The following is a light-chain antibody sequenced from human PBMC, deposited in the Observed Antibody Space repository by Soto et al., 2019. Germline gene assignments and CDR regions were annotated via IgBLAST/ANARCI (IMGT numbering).Light chain of an antibody. Sequence: GEGVTLSCRASQSVTVNSLAWYQQKPGQAPRLLIYAASTRAAAVPDRFTGSGSGTDFALTISRLEPEDFGVYYCQQYGDSPLTSGPGTKVDIK. CDR3: QQYGDSPLT. CDR1: QSVTVNS. V-gene: IGKV3-20*01. CDR2: AAS. J-gene: IGKJ3*01.